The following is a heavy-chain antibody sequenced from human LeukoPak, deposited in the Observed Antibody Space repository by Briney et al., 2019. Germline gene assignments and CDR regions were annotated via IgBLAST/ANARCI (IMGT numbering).Heavy chain of an antibody. CDR1: GGSFSGYY. CDR3: ARTSWGFNWFDP. CDR2: INHSGST. D-gene: IGHD2-2*01. Sequence: SETLSLTCAVYGGSFSGYYWSWIRQPPGKGLEWIGEINHSGSTNYNPSLKSRVTISVDTSKNQFSLKLSSVTAADTAVYYCARTSWGFNWFDPWGQGTLVTVSS. J-gene: IGHJ5*02. V-gene: IGHV4-34*01.